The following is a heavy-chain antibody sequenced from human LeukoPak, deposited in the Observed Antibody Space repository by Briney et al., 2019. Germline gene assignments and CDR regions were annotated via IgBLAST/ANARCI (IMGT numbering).Heavy chain of an antibody. J-gene: IGHJ6*02. CDR2: ITDSGSSI. Sequence: PGGSLRLSCAASGFTFRDYNMNWVRQAPGQGLEWVSYITDSGSSIHYADSVNGRFTISRDNAKNSLYLQMNSLRAEDSAVNYCARSIGLTGGGVDVWGRGTTVTVSS. CDR3: ARSIGLTGGGVDV. CDR1: GFTFRDYN. D-gene: IGHD3-9*01. V-gene: IGHV3-11*01.